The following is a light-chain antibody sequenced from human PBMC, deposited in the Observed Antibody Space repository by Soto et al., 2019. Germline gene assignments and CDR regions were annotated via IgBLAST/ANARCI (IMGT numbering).Light chain of an antibody. CDR3: SSYTSSSTLYV. J-gene: IGLJ1*01. CDR2: DVS. V-gene: IGLV2-14*01. Sequence: QSVLTQPASVSGSPGQSITISGTGTSSDVGGYHYVSWYQQHPGKAPKLMIYDVSNRPSGVSNRCSCSKSGNTASLTISGLQAEDEADYYCSSYTSSSTLYVFGTGTKVTVL. CDR1: SSDVGGYHY.